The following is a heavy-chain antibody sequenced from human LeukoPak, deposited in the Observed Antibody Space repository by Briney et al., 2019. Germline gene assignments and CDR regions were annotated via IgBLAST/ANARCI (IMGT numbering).Heavy chain of an antibody. V-gene: IGHV3-21*01. CDR1: GFTFTAYT. J-gene: IGHJ4*02. CDR3: AREWGQYNWNYVLYY. Sequence: GGSLRLSCAASGFTFTAYTINWVRQAPGKGLEWVSYISGSTTDIYYADSVKGRFTISRDNAKRSVYLQMNSLGADDTAIYYCAREWGQYNWNYVLYYWGQGSLVTVSS. CDR2: ISGSTTDI. D-gene: IGHD1-7*01.